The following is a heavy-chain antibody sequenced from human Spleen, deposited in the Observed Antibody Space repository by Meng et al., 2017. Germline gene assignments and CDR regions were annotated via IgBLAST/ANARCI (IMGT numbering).Heavy chain of an antibody. D-gene: IGHD6-6*01. CDR3: AHRVADGSSWSSGLFDY. CDR1: GFSRSTSGVG. J-gene: IGHJ4*02. V-gene: IGHV2-5*02. Sequence: QIPLHETGPTRTRPTQTRTLTCTFSGFSRSTSGVGVGWIRQPPGKALEWLALIYWDDDKRYSPSLKSRLSITKDTSKNQVVLTMTTIDPVDTGTYYCAHRVADGSSWSSGLFDYWGQGTLVTVSS. CDR2: IYWDDDK.